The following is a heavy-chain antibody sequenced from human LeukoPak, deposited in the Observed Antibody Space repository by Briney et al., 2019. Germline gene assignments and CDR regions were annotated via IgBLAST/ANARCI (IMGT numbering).Heavy chain of an antibody. D-gene: IGHD3-10*01. Sequence: GRSLGLSCAASGFTFDDYAMHWVRQAPGKGLEWVSGISWNSGSIGYADSVKGRFTISRDNAKNSLYLQMNSLRAEDTALYYCAKDLWFGELSNGFDYWGQGTLVTVSS. CDR3: AKDLWFGELSNGFDY. CDR2: ISWNSGSI. CDR1: GFTFDDYA. J-gene: IGHJ4*02. V-gene: IGHV3-9*01.